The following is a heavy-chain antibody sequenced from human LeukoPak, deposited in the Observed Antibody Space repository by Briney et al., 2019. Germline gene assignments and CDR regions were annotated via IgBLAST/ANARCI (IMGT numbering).Heavy chain of an antibody. D-gene: IGHD6-13*01. CDR1: GFTVSSNY. Sequence: PGGSLRLSCAASGFTVSSNYMSWVRQAPGKGLEWVSVIYSGGSTYYADSVKGRFTISRDNSKNTLYLQMSSLRAEDTAVYYCAKDREQLVILGWFDPWGQGTLVTVSS. CDR3: AKDREQLVILGWFDP. V-gene: IGHV3-53*01. CDR2: IYSGGST. J-gene: IGHJ5*02.